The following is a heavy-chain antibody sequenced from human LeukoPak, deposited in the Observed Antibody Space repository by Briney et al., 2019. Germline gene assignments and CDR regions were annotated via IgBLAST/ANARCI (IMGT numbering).Heavy chain of an antibody. V-gene: IGHV1-69*13. CDR1: GGTFSSYA. CDR2: IIPIFGTA. D-gene: IGHD6-19*01. Sequence: ASVKVSRKASGGTFSSYAISWVRQAPGQGLEWMGGIIPIFGTANYAQKFQGRVTITAEESTSTAYMELSSLRSEDTAVYYCARDGYSSGYGWNWFDPWGQGTLVTVSS. J-gene: IGHJ5*02. CDR3: ARDGYSSGYGWNWFDP.